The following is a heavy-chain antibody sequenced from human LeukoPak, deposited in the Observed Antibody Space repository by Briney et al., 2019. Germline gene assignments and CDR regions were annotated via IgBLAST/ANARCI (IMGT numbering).Heavy chain of an antibody. CDR3: ARPGGYNYGRFDA. CDR2: ISISGKYI. Sequence: GGSLRLSCAASGFTLSSYSVNWVRQAPWKGLEWVSSISISGKYIYYANSVKGRFTISRENAKNSLYLQMNSLRAEDTAVYYCARPGGYNYGRFDAWGQGALVTVSS. D-gene: IGHD5-18*01. CDR1: GFTLSSYS. V-gene: IGHV3-21*01. J-gene: IGHJ4*02.